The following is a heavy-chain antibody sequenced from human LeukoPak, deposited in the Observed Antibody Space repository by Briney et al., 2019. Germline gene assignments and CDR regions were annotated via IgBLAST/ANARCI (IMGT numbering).Heavy chain of an antibody. D-gene: IGHD4-11*01. V-gene: IGHV3-23*01. Sequence: GGSLRLSCAASGFTFSSYSMNWVRQAPGKGLEWVSSINDSGDITYYADSVKGRFTIARDDSKNTVYLEMKSLTAEDTAVYYCARGFWATVTHFDYWGQGTLVTVSS. J-gene: IGHJ4*02. CDR2: INDSGDIT. CDR1: GFTFSSYS. CDR3: ARGFWATVTHFDY.